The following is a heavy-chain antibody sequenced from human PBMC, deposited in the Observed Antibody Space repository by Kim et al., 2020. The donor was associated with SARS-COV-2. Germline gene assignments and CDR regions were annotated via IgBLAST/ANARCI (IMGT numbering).Heavy chain of an antibody. V-gene: IGHV3-23*01. Sequence: YADSVRDRLTIPRDNSRDTLYLQMNSLRAGDAALYYCAKDGPKWGSYFDYWGQGNLVTVSS. J-gene: IGHJ4*02. CDR3: AKDGPKWGSYFDY. D-gene: IGHD1-26*01.